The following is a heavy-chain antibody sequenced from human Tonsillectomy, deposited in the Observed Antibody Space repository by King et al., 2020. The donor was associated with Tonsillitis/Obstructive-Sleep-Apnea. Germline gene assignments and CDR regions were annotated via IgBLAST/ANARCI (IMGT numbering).Heavy chain of an antibody. D-gene: IGHD6-19*01. CDR3: VGEPPIAVASELNV. Sequence: VQLVESAGGLVQPGGSLSPSCAASGSTFSSYWMSWVRHPPGKGLEWVANIKQDGSAKYSMDSVKGRFSISRDNAENSLYLQMNSLRAADTAVYYCVGEPPIAVASELNVWGQGTLVTVSS. V-gene: IGHV3-7*03. J-gene: IGHJ4*02. CDR1: GSTFSSYW. CDR2: IKQDGSAK.